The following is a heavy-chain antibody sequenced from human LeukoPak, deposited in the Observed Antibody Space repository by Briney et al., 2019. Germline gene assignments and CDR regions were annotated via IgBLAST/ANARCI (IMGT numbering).Heavy chain of an antibody. V-gene: IGHV3-7*01. CDR3: ARSYGHSIDY. D-gene: IGHD3-10*01. CDR1: GLTFRNFW. Sequence: GGSLRLSCAASGLTFRNFWMCWVHQAPGKGLEWAAIIKQDGSGQYYVDSVKGRFTISRDNAQNSLYLQMNNLRAEDTAVYYCARSYGHSIDYWGQGTLVTVSS. J-gene: IGHJ4*02. CDR2: IKQDGSGQ.